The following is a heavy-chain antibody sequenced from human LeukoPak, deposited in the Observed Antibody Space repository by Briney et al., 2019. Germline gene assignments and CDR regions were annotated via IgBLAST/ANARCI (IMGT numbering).Heavy chain of an antibody. Sequence: NSSETLSLTCTVSGGSISSYYWSWIRQPPGKGLEWIGYIYHSGSTNYNPSLKSRVTISANTSKNQFSLKLSSVTAADTAVYYCARDRGNWLFDYWGQGTLVTVSS. D-gene: IGHD4-23*01. CDR3: ARDRGNWLFDY. CDR2: IYHSGST. J-gene: IGHJ4*02. V-gene: IGHV4-59*01. CDR1: GGSISSYY.